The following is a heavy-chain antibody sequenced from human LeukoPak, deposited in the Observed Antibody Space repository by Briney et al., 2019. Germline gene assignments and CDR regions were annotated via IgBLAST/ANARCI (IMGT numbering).Heavy chain of an antibody. V-gene: IGHV3-9*03. Sequence: GGSLRLSCAASGFTFHDYAMHWVRQAPGKGLEWVSGISWNSGNIVYADSVKGRFTISRDNAKNSLYLQMDSLRAEDMALYYCAKGQTVITMTTFDYWGQGTLVTVSS. CDR1: GFTFHDYA. CDR2: ISWNSGNI. CDR3: AKGQTVITMTTFDY. J-gene: IGHJ4*02. D-gene: IGHD4-17*01.